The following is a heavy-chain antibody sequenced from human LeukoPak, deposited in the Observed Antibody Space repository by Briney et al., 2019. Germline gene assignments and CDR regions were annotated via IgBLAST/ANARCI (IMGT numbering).Heavy chain of an antibody. Sequence: GGSLRLSCAVSGSTSSRNFMSWVRQTPEKGLEWVANINQDGSEKNYVDSVKGRFTISRDNAKNSLFLQMNSLRAEDTVIYYCASGAGWESGYWGQGTLVTVSS. CDR2: INQDGSEK. CDR1: GSTSSRNF. D-gene: IGHD1-26*01. V-gene: IGHV3-7*01. CDR3: ASGAGWESGY. J-gene: IGHJ4*02.